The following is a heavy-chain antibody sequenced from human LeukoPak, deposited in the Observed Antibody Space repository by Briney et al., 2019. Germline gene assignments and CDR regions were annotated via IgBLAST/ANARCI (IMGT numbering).Heavy chain of an antibody. Sequence: SETLSLTCTVSGGSISSGDCYWSWIRQPPGKGLEWIGYIYYSGSTYYNPSLKSRVTISVDTSKNQFSLKLSSVTAADTAVYYCVRITIFGVVMPYGMNVWGQGTTVTVSS. CDR3: VRITIFGVVMPYGMNV. J-gene: IGHJ6*02. V-gene: IGHV4-30-4*01. CDR1: GGSISSGDCY. CDR2: IYYSGST. D-gene: IGHD3-3*01.